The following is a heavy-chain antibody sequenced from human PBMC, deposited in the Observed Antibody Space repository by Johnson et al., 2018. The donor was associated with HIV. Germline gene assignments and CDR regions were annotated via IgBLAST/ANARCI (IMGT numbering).Heavy chain of an antibody. Sequence: QVQVVESGGGVVQPGRSLRLSCAASGFTFSSYAMHWVRQAPGKGLEWVAVISYDGSNKYYADSVKGRFTISRDNSKNTLYLQMNSLRAEDTAVYYCVGGWDAFDIWGQWTMVTVSS. CDR3: VGGWDAFDI. V-gene: IGHV3-30-3*01. CDR1: GFTFSSYA. CDR2: ISYDGSNK. D-gene: IGHD3-16*01. J-gene: IGHJ3*02.